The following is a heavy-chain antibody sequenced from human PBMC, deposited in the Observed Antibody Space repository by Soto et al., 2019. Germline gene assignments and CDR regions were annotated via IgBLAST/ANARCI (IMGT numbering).Heavy chain of an antibody. CDR3: EKAWTRAV. J-gene: IGHJ6*03. Sequence: EVQLLESGGDLVQPGGSLRLSCAASGFTFSSSAMSWVRQAPGGGLEWVSAISGSGGSTYHADSVKGRFTISRDISKNTVYPQMDSLGVGDAAIYFCEKAWTRAVGGKGTTVTVS. CDR1: GFTFSSSA. V-gene: IGHV3-23*01. D-gene: IGHD1-1*01. CDR2: ISGSGGST.